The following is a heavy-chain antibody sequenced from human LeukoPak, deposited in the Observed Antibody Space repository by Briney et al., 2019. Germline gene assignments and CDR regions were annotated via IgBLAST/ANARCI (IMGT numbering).Heavy chain of an antibody. J-gene: IGHJ3*02. CDR3: AKGRFYIGPYGFDI. Sequence: SGGSLRLSCVASGFTFSSYGMHWVRQAPGKGLEWVAVISYDGSNKYYADSVKGRFTISRDNSKNTLYLQMNSLRPEDTAMYYCAKGRFYIGPYGFDIWGQGTMVTVSS. D-gene: IGHD4-17*01. CDR1: GFTFSSYG. V-gene: IGHV3-30*18. CDR2: ISYDGSNK.